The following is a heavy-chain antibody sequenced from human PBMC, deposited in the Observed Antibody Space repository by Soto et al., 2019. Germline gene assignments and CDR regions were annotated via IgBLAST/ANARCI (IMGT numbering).Heavy chain of an antibody. J-gene: IGHJ4*02. V-gene: IGHV2-5*02. CDR1: GFSLSTSGVG. CDR3: AHTSSPENYYGSGSYVY. CDR2: IYWDDDK. Sequence: GSGPTLVNPTQTLTLTCTFSGFSLSTSGVGVGWIRQPPGKALEWLALIYWDDDKRYSPSLKSRLTITKDTSKNQVVLTMTNMDPVDTATYYCAHTSSPENYYGSGSYVYWGQGTLVTVSS. D-gene: IGHD3-10*01.